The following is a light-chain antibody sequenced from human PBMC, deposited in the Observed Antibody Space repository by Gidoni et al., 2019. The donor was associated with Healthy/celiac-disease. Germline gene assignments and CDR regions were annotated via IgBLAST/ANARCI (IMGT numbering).Light chain of an antibody. V-gene: IGKV1-5*03. CDR3: QQYNIYSQT. Sequence: DIQMTQSPSTLSASVGDRVTSTCRSSQSISSWLAWYQQKPGKAPKLLIYKASSLESGVPSRFSGSGSGTEFTLTISSLQPDDFATYYCQQYNIYSQTFXQXTKVEIK. J-gene: IGKJ1*01. CDR2: KAS. CDR1: QSISSW.